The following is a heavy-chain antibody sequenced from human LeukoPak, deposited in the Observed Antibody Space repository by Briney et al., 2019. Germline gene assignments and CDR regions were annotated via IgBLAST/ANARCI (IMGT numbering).Heavy chain of an antibody. CDR2: ISPHSGFT. D-gene: IGHD7-27*01. Sequence: ASVKVSCKASGYTLTGHYIHWVRQAPGQGLEWMGWISPHSGFTMYPQRFQGRVTMTTDTSISTAFLEVRRLRSDDTAAYYCARQTGDDALDIWGQGTMINVYS. J-gene: IGHJ3*02. CDR3: ARQTGDDALDI. V-gene: IGHV1-2*02. CDR1: GYTLTGHY.